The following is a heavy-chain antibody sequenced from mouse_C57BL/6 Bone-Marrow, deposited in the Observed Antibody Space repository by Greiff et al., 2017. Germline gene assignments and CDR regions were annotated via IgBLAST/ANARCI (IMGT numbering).Heavy chain of an antibody. CDR3: ARDYGSYAWFDY. CDR1: GYAFSSSW. CDR2: IYPGDGDT. J-gene: IGHJ3*01. Sequence: VQLQQSGPELVKPGASVKISCKASGYAFSSSWMNWVKQRPGKGLEWIGRIYPGDGDTNYNGKFKGKATLTADKSSSTAYMQLSSLTSEDSAVYFCARDYGSYAWFDYWGQGTLVTVSS. D-gene: IGHD1-1*01. V-gene: IGHV1-82*01.